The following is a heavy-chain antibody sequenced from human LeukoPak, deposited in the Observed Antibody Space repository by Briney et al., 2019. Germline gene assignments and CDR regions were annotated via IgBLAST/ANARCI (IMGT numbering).Heavy chain of an antibody. CDR2: VSYDGSSI. V-gene: IGHV3-30*18. CDR1: GFTFSTYG. CDR3: AKISGSDSFDI. J-gene: IGHJ3*02. D-gene: IGHD1-26*01. Sequence: GGSLRLSCAGSGFTFSTYGMHWVRQAPGKGLEWVAVVSYDGSSIYYADSVKGRFTISRDNSKNSLYLQMNSLKTEDTALYYCAKISGSDSFDIWGRGTMVTVSS.